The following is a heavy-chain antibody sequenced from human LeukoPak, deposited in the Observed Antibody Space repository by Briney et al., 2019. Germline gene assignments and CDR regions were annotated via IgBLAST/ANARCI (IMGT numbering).Heavy chain of an antibody. J-gene: IGHJ4*02. V-gene: IGHV3-33*01. CDR1: EFTFTTYG. CDR2: IYYDGSNI. D-gene: IGHD1-1*01. Sequence: PGGSLRLSCAASEFTFTTYGMHWVRQAPGKGPEWVAFIYYDGSNIYYADYVKGRFTISRDISKNTLYLQMDSLRAEDTAIYYCARDWKTNSFDYWGQGTLVTVSS. CDR3: ARDWKTNSFDY.